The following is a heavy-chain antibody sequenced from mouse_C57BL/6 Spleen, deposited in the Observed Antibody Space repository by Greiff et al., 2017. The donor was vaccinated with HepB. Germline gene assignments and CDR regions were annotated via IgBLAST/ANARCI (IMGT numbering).Heavy chain of an antibody. CDR3: ARGNDYVNFDY. D-gene: IGHD2-4*01. CDR1: GYTFTDYY. Sequence: VHVKQSGPELVKPGASVKISCKASGYTFTDYYMNWVKQSHGKSLEWIGDINPNNGGTSYNQKFKGKATLTVDKSSSTAYMELRSLTSEDSAVYYCARGNDYVNFDYWGQGTTLTVSS. V-gene: IGHV1-26*01. J-gene: IGHJ2*01. CDR2: INPNNGGT.